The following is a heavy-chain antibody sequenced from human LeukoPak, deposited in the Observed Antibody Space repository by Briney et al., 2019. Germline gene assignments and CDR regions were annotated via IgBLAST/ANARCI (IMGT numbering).Heavy chain of an antibody. CDR2: ISSNGGST. Sequence: GGSLRLSCAASGLTFSTYAMHWVRQAPGRGLEYVSAISSNGGSTFYADSVKGRFTISRDNSKNTLYLQMGSLRAEDMAVYFCARSLTGVAPTYDYWGQGTLVTVSS. CDR1: GLTFSTYA. J-gene: IGHJ4*02. CDR3: ARSLTGVAPTYDY. V-gene: IGHV3-64*02. D-gene: IGHD3-9*01.